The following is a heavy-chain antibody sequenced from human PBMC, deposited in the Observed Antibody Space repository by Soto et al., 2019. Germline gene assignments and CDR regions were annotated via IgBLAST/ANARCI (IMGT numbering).Heavy chain of an antibody. CDR1: GFTFSSYE. CDR2: IGPSGTSI. CDR3: VRERYCTGTSCLDDRFAY. Sequence: TGGSLRLSCTASGFTFSSYEIHWVRQAPGKGLEWLSYIGPSGTSIFYADSVKGRFTISRDNAKNSLYLQMNSLRAEDTAVYYCVRERYCTGTSCLDDRFAYWGQGTLVTVSS. D-gene: IGHD2-2*01. V-gene: IGHV3-48*03. J-gene: IGHJ4*02.